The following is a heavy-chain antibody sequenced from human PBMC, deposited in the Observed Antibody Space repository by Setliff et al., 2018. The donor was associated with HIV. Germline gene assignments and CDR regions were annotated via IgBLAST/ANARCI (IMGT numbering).Heavy chain of an antibody. J-gene: IGHJ4*02. D-gene: IGHD6-13*01. Sequence: PSETLSLTCTVSGASISSHYWSWIRQSPGKGLEWIGYIYYSGSTNYNPSLKSRVTISVDTSKNQFSLKLSSVTAADTAVYYCARGRGGSWYGDFDYWGQGTLVTVSS. CDR2: IYYSGST. CDR3: ARGRGGSWYGDFDY. CDR1: GASISSHY. V-gene: IGHV4-59*11.